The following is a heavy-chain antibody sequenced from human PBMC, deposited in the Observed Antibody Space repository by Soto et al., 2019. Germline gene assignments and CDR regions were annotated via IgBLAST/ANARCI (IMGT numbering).Heavy chain of an antibody. D-gene: IGHD3-22*01. CDR1: GYNFNTYG. CDR3: ARDRDYSHTDADIDY. CDR2: ISGYNGYT. J-gene: IGHJ4*02. V-gene: IGHV1-18*01. Sequence: QVQLVQSGAQVRRPGTSVRISCTTSGYNFNTYGIIWVHQAPGQGLEWMGWISGYNGYTKYAQSLEDSVTLSTDTSTSTAFLELRNLRSGDTALYFCARDRDYSHTDADIDYWGQGTLVTVSS.